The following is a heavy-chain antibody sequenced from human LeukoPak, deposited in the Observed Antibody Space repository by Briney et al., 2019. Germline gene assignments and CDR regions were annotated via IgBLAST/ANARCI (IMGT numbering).Heavy chain of an antibody. J-gene: IGHJ1*01. D-gene: IGHD1-26*01. CDR1: GGTFSSYA. Sequence: ASVKVSCKASGGTFSSYAISWVRQAPGQGLEWMGGIIPTFGTANYAQKFQGRVTITADESTSTAYMELSSLRSVDTAVYYCARGWELLPHGFQHWGQGTLVTVSS. V-gene: IGHV1-69*13. CDR3: ARGWELLPHGFQH. CDR2: IIPTFGTA.